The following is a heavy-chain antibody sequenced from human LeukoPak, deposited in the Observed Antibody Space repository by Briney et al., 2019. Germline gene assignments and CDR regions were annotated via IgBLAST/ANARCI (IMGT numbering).Heavy chain of an antibody. D-gene: IGHD1-14*01. Sequence: QPGGSLRLSCAASGFTFSSYAMSWVRQAPGKGLEWVSAISGSGGSTYYADSVKGRFTISRDNSKNTLYLQMNSLRAEDTAVYYCAKDIIGRRLQVPAASHFDYWGQGTLVTVSS. V-gene: IGHV3-23*01. J-gene: IGHJ4*02. CDR2: ISGSGGST. CDR3: AKDIIGRRLQVPAASHFDY. CDR1: GFTFSSYA.